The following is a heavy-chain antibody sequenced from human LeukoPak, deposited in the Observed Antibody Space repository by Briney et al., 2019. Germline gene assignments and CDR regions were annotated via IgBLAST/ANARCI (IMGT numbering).Heavy chain of an antibody. V-gene: IGHV3-7*01. CDR1: GFTFSSYW. J-gene: IGHJ4*02. Sequence: GGSLRLSCVASGFTFSSYWMSWVRQAPGKGLEWVANIKQDGSEKYYVDSVKGRFTISRDNAKNSLYLQMNSLRAEDTAVYYCARSAYSSSNFDYWGQGTLVTVSS. CDR3: ARSAYSSSNFDY. CDR2: IKQDGSEK. D-gene: IGHD6-6*01.